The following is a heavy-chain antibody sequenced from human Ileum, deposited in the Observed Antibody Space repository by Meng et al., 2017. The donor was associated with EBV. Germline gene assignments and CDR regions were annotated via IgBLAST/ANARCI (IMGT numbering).Heavy chain of an antibody. Sequence: EVQLLESGGGLGQPGGSQRLSCAASGFTFSSYAMSWVRQAPGKGLEWVSDITGSGGSTYYADSVKGRFTISRDNSKNTLYLQMNSLRAEDTAVYYCAKDHRIVTTRHDYWGQGPLVTVAS. V-gene: IGHV3-23*01. CDR3: AKDHRIVTTRHDY. J-gene: IGHJ4*02. CDR1: GFTFSSYA. D-gene: IGHD5-12*01. CDR2: ITGSGGST.